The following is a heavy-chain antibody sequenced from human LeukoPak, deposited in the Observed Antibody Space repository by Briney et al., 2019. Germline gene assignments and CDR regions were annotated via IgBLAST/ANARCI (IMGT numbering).Heavy chain of an antibody. V-gene: IGHV3-23*01. Sequence: PGGTLRLSCAASGFTFSLYAMSWVRQAPGKGLEWVSTITGSGGSTYYADSVRGRFTISRDNSKNTLYLQMISLRAEDTAVYYCAKGGGSSWYYFDYWGQGTLVTVSS. CDR1: GFTFSLYA. CDR2: ITGSGGST. CDR3: AKGGGSSWYYFDY. D-gene: IGHD6-13*01. J-gene: IGHJ4*02.